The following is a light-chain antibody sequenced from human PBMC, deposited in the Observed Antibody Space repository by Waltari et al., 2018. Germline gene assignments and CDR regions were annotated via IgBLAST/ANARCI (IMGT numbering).Light chain of an antibody. V-gene: IGLV3-1*01. J-gene: IGLJ2*01. Sequence: SYELTQPPSVSVSPGQTASITCSGDKLGDKYACWYQQKPGQSPVLVIYQDSKRPSGVPGRFSCSNSGNTATLTISGTQAMDEADYYCQAWDSSTRGVVFGGGTKLTVL. CDR2: QDS. CDR1: KLGDKY. CDR3: QAWDSSTRGVV.